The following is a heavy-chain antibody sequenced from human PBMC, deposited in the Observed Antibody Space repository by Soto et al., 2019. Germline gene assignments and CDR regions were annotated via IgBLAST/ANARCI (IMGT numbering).Heavy chain of an antibody. CDR1: GYTFTSYY. V-gene: IGHV1-46*01. Sequence: GASVKVSYKASGYTFTSYYMHWVRQAPGQGLEWMGIINPSGGSTSYAQKLQGRVTMTRDTSTSTVYMELSSLRSEDTAVYYSARNGITMIVGGAFDIWGQGTMVTVSS. CDR3: ARNGITMIVGGAFDI. J-gene: IGHJ3*02. CDR2: INPSGGST. D-gene: IGHD3-22*01.